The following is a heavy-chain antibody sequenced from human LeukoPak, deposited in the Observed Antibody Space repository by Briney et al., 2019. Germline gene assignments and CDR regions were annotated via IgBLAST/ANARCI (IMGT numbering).Heavy chain of an antibody. V-gene: IGHV1-2*02. CDR3: ARDDCGSTSCYSGKTVDY. J-gene: IGHJ4*02. D-gene: IGHD2-2*02. CDR1: GYTFTGYY. Sequence: GASVKVSCKASGYTFTGYYMHWVRQAPGQELEWMGWINPNSGGTNYAQKFQGRVTMTRDTSISTAYMELSRLRSDDTAVYYCARDDCGSTSCYSGKTVDYWGQGTLVTVSS. CDR2: INPNSGGT.